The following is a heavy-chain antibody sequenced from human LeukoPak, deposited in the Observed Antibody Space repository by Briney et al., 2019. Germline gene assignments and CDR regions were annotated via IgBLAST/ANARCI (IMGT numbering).Heavy chain of an antibody. CDR2: ISAYNGNT. Sequence: ASVKVSCKASGYTFTSYGISWVRQAPGQGLEWMGWISAYNGNTNYAQKLQGRVTMTTDTSTSTAYMELRSLRSDDTAVYYCARVSFSLPAALLMSRVDFDYWGQGTLVTVSS. CDR3: ARVSFSLPAALLMSRVDFDY. CDR1: GYTFTSYG. D-gene: IGHD2-2*01. J-gene: IGHJ4*02. V-gene: IGHV1-18*01.